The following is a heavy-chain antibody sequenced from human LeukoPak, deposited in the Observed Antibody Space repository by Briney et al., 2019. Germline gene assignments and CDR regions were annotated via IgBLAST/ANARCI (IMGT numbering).Heavy chain of an antibody. D-gene: IGHD3-10*01. Sequence: PSETLSLTCTVSGGSISSSSHCWGWIRQPPGQGLEWIGSISYTGATYYNPSLKSRVTISVDTSKNQFSLKLSSVTAADTAVYYCARNRYYYGSGNYGVPNWFDPWGQGTLVTVSS. J-gene: IGHJ5*02. V-gene: IGHV4-39*01. CDR1: GGSISSSSHC. CDR3: ARNRYYYGSGNYGVPNWFDP. CDR2: ISYTGAT.